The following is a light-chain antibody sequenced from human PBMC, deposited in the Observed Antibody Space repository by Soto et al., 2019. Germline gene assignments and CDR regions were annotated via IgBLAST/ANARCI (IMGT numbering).Light chain of an antibody. CDR2: AAF. J-gene: IGKJ2*01. V-gene: IGKV1-39*01. CDR1: QSISTY. Sequence: DIQMTQSPSSLSASVGDRVTITCRASQSISTYLHWYQQKPGKAPKLLIYAAFSLQSGVPSRFSGSGSGTEFTLTLSSLQPEDFATYYCQQTYNTPYTFGQGTKLEIK. CDR3: QQTYNTPYT.